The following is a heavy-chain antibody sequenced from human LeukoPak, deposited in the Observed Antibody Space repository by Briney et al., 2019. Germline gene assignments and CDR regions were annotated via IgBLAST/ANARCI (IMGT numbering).Heavy chain of an antibody. J-gene: IGHJ1*01. CDR2: ISSSSSTI. CDR3: AKEMVRGVVQD. Sequence: PGGSLRLSCAASGFTFSSYSMNWVRQAPGKGLEWVSYISSSSSTIYYADSVKGRFTISRDNSKSTLHLQMNSLRAEDTAVYYCAKEMVRGVVQDWGQGTLVTVSS. V-gene: IGHV3-48*04. CDR1: GFTFSSYS. D-gene: IGHD3-10*01.